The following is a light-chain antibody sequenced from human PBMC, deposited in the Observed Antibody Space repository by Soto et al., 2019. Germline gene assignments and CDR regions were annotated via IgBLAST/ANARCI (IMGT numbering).Light chain of an antibody. CDR1: SGHSNYA. CDR3: QTWGTGSAFVV. J-gene: IGLJ7*01. V-gene: IGLV4-69*01. CDR2: VNSGGSH. Sequence: HPVLTQSPSASASLGASVKLTCTLSSGHSNYAIAWHQQQPEKGPRYLMKVNSGGSHIKGDGIPDRFSGSSSGAERYLFISSLQSEDEADYYCQTWGTGSAFVVFGGGTQLTVL.